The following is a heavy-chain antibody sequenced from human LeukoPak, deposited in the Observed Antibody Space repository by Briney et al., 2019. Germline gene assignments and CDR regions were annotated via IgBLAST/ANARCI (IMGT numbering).Heavy chain of an antibody. CDR3: ATHCSGVACFDY. Sequence: AAVQVSCKASGYTFLDYSIHWVRQAPGQGLEWMGEINPNNGDTNFAPEFHGRVTMTMHTSITTAFMELSSPRYAGTAIYYCATHCSGVACFDYWGQGTLVTVSS. D-gene: IGHD2-15*01. J-gene: IGHJ4*02. CDR1: GYTFLDYS. V-gene: IGHV1-2*02. CDR2: INPNNGDT.